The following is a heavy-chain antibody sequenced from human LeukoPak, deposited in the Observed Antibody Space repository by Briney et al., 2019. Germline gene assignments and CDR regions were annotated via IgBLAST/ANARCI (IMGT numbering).Heavy chain of an antibody. J-gene: IGHJ5*02. CDR2: IYPSSSST. CDR1: GYTFTSYY. Sequence: ASVKVSCKASGYTFTSYYMHWVRQAPGQGLEWMGTIYPSSSSTSFARNFQGRVTMTRDTSTTTVYMELSSLRSEDTAVYFCARDRIVANRGSTPGCLDPWGQGTLVTVSS. V-gene: IGHV1-46*01. D-gene: IGHD5-12*01. CDR3: ARDRIVANRGSTPGCLDP.